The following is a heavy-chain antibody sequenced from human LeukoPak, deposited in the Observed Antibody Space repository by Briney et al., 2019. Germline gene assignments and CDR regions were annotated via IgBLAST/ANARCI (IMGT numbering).Heavy chain of an antibody. D-gene: IGHD6-6*01. Sequence: GGSLRLSCAASGFTFDDYTMSWVRQAPGKGLEWVSAISGSGGSTYYADSVKGRFTISRDNSKNTLYLQMNSLRAEDTAVYYCAKDPSRSSSPFDYWGQGTLVTISS. CDR1: GFTFDDYT. V-gene: IGHV3-23*01. J-gene: IGHJ4*02. CDR3: AKDPSRSSSPFDY. CDR2: ISGSGGST.